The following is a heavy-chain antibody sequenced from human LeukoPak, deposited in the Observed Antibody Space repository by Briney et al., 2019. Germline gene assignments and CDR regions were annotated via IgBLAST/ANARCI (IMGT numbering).Heavy chain of an antibody. V-gene: IGHV5-51*01. D-gene: IGHD3-22*01. Sequence: GESLKISCKVSGYSFSNYWIGWVRQMPGKGLEWIGMIYCGDSETKYNPSFQGQVTISADKSISTAYLQWSSLKASDTAMYYCARRIGSGYYFNWFDPWGQGTLVTVSS. CDR1: GYSFSNYW. CDR3: ARRIGSGYYFNWFDP. J-gene: IGHJ5*02. CDR2: IYCGDSET.